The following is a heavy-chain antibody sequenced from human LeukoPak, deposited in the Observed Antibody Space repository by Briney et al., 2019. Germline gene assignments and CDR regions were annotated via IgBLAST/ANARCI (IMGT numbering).Heavy chain of an antibody. Sequence: ASVKVSCTASGYTFTSYAMHWVRQAPGQRLEWMGWINAGNGNTKYSQKFQGRVTITRDTSASTAYMELSSLRSEDTAVYYCARASYYYDTWFDPWGQGTLVTVSS. CDR3: ARASYYYDTWFDP. CDR1: GYTFTSYA. CDR2: INAGNGNT. V-gene: IGHV1-3*01. J-gene: IGHJ5*02. D-gene: IGHD3-22*01.